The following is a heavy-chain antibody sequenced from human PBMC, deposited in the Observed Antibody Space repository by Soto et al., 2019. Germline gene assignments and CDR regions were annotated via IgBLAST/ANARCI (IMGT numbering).Heavy chain of an antibody. CDR3: AKDIWFGELYVAFDI. J-gene: IGHJ3*02. D-gene: IGHD3-10*01. V-gene: IGHV3-30*18. CDR2: ISYDGSNK. CDR1: GFTFSSYG. Sequence: HPGGSLRLSCAASGFTFSSYGMHWVRQAPGKGLEWVAVISYDGSNKYYADSVKGRFTISRDNSKNTLYLQMNSLRAEDTAVYYCAKDIWFGELYVAFDIWGQGTMVTVSS.